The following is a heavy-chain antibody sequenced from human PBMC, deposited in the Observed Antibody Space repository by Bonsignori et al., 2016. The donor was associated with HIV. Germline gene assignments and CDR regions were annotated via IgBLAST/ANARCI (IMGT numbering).Heavy chain of an antibody. CDR3: ARDRGYIYGPGHSFDY. V-gene: IGHV3-48*02. CDR2: ISSSSGTI. D-gene: IGHD5-18*01. J-gene: IGHJ4*02. Sequence: WIRQPPGKGLEWVSYISSSSGTIDYADSVKGRFTISRDNAKNSLYLQMDSLRDEDRALYYCARDRGYIYGPGHSFDYWGQGTLVTVSS.